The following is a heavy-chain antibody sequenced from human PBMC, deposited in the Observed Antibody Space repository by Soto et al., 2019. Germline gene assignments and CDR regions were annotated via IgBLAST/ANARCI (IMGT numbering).Heavy chain of an antibody. V-gene: IGHV3-30*18. CDR3: AKDSSTYSSSWYAFDY. J-gene: IGHJ4*02. CDR2: ISYDGSNK. CDR1: GFTFSSYG. D-gene: IGHD6-13*01. Sequence: QVQLVESGGGVVQPGRSLRLSCAASGFTFSSYGMHWVRQAPGKGLEWVAVISYDGSNKYYADSVKGRFTICRDNSKNTLYLQMNSLRAEDTAVYYCAKDSSTYSSSWYAFDYWGQGTLVTVSS.